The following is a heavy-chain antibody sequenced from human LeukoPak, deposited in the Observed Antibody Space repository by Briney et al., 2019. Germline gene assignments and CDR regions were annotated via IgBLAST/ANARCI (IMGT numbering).Heavy chain of an antibody. CDR1: GGSISSYY. V-gene: IGHV4-4*07. J-gene: IGHJ6*02. D-gene: IGHD2-15*01. CDR2: IYSSGST. Sequence: PSETLSLTCSVSGGSISSYYWSWIRQPAGKGLEGIGRIYSSGSTNYNPSLKSRVTMSVDTSKNQFSLKLSSVTAADTAVYYCARSIVVVVSAIRYYYYGMDVWGQGTTVSVSS. CDR3: ARSIVVVVSAIRYYYYGMDV.